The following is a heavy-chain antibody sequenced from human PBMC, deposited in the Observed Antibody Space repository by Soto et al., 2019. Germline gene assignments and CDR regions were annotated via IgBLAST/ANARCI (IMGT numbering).Heavy chain of an antibody. CDR2: IYYSGST. D-gene: IGHD4-17*01. V-gene: IGHV4-59*01. J-gene: IGHJ4*02. Sequence: SETLSLTCTVSGGSISSYYWSWIRQPPGKGLEWIGYIYYSGSTNYNPSLKSRVTISVDTSKDQFSLKLSSVTAADTAVYYCASFRGDFLYDYWGQGTLVTVSS. CDR3: ASFRGDFLYDY. CDR1: GGSISSYY.